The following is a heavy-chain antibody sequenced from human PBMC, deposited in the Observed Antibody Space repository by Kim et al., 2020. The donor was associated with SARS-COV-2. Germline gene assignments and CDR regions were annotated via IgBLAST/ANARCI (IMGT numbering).Heavy chain of an antibody. CDR3: VAVGRGFPEY. J-gene: IGHJ4*02. Sequence: SETLSLTCAVSGASIRGAVYSFRWLLPPPCPVLYLIANIYHSGSTFYNTSLKSRVTMSVDRSKNQFYLRLNSMTAADTAVYFCVAVGRGFPEYWGQGALVTVSS. CDR1: GASIRGAVYS. V-gene: IGHV4-30-2*01. CDR2: IYHSGST. D-gene: IGHD3-10*01.